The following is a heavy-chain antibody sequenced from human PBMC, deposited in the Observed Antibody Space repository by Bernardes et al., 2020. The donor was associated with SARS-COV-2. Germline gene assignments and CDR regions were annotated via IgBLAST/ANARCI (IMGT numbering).Heavy chain of an antibody. Sequence: ETLSLTCTVSGGSISGSSNYWGWVRQPPGKGLEWIGTIYYSGSTYYNSSLKTRVTISVDTSKNQFSLKLTSVTATDTAVYYCATSTFWGQGARVTVSS. CDR1: GGSISGSSNY. J-gene: IGHJ4*02. CDR2: IYYSGST. CDR3: ATSTF. D-gene: IGHD1-26*01. V-gene: IGHV4-39*01.